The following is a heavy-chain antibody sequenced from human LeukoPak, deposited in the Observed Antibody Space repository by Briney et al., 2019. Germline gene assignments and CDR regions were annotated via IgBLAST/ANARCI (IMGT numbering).Heavy chain of an antibody. J-gene: IGHJ3*02. V-gene: IGHV3-9*01. D-gene: IGHD6-13*01. CDR2: ISWNSGSI. CDR3: AKDLDSSSLPDAFDI. Sequence: PSGGSLRLSCAASGFTFSSYDMHWVRQAPGKGLEWVSGISWNSGSIGYADSVKGRFTISRDNAKNSLYLQMNSLRAEDTALYYCAKDLDSSSLPDAFDIWGQGTMVTVSS. CDR1: GFTFSSYD.